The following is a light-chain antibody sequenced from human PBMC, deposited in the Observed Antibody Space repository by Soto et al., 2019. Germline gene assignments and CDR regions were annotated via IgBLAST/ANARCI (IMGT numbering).Light chain of an antibody. V-gene: IGKV1-12*01. CDR2: GAH. J-gene: IGKJ5*01. CDR1: QAFSSW. Sequence: DIQMTQSPSSVSASVGDRVTITCRASQAFSSWLAWYQQKPGKAPRLLIFGAHSLQSGVPSRLSGSKSGADFTLTISSMQSEDSATYYCQQGNSLTMTFGQGTRLEI. CDR3: QQGNSLTMT.